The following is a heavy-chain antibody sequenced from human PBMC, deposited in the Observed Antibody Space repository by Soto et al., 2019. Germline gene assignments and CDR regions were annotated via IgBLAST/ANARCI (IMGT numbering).Heavy chain of an antibody. CDR2: INSDGSST. J-gene: IGHJ4*02. Sequence: GGSLRLSCAASGFTFSSYWMHWVRQAPGKGLVWVSRINSDGSSTSYADSVKGRFTISRDNAKNTLYLQMNSLRAEDTAVYYCARSPDYGDYLDYWGQGTLVTVSS. V-gene: IGHV3-74*01. CDR3: ARSPDYGDYLDY. D-gene: IGHD4-17*01. CDR1: GFTFSSYW.